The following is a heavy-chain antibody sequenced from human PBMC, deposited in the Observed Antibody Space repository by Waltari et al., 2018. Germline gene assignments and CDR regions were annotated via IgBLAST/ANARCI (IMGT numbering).Heavy chain of an antibody. J-gene: IGHJ4*02. Sequence: EVQLVQSGAEVKKPGATVKISCKASGYTFTDYYMPWVQQAPGKGLEWMGRVDPEDGETIYAEKFQGRVTITADTSTDTAYMELSSLRSEDTAVYYCATDEGLYDFWRRPLDYWGQGTLVTVSS. V-gene: IGHV1-69-2*01. D-gene: IGHD3-3*01. CDR1: GYTFTDYY. CDR2: VDPEDGET. CDR3: ATDEGLYDFWRRPLDY.